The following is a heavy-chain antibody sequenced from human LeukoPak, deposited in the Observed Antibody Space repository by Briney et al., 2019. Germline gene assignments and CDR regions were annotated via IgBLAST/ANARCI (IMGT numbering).Heavy chain of an antibody. J-gene: IGHJ4*02. CDR3: AREREYYDYVWGSYRQYYFDY. D-gene: IGHD3-16*02. V-gene: IGHV4-38-2*02. CDR1: GYSISSGSY. CDR2: IYHSGST. Sequence: TSETLSLTCTVSGYSISSGSYWGWIRQPPGKGLEWIGSIYHSGSTYYNPSLKSRVTISVDTSKNQFSLKLSSVTAADTAVYYCAREREYYDYVWGSYRQYYFDYWGQGTLVTVSS.